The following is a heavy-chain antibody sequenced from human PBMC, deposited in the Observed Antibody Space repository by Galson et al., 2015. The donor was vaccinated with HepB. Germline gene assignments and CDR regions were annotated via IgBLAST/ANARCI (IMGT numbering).Heavy chain of an antibody. CDR3: ARDGLGDGYTAEH. CDR2: INSDGSST. Sequence: SLRLSCAASGFTFSSYWMHWVRQAPGKGLVWVSRINSDGSSTSYADSVKGRFTISRDNAKNTLYLQMNSLRAEDTAVYYCARDGLGDGYTAEHWGQGTLVTVSS. CDR1: GFTFSSYW. J-gene: IGHJ4*02. D-gene: IGHD5-24*01. V-gene: IGHV3-74*01.